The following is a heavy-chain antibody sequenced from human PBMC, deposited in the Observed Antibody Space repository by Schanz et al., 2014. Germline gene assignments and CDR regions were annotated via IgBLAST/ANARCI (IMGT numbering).Heavy chain of an antibody. CDR1: GFTFSSYG. D-gene: IGHD3-10*01. J-gene: IGHJ4*02. CDR3: ARGPTPIQGVAMDF. Sequence: VQLVESGGGLAQPGGSLRLSCAASGFTFSSYGMNWVRQAPGKGLEWVANIGYDGSEKYYVDSVTGRFTISRANSKDTLYLQMSGLTPEDTAVYYCARGPTPIQGVAMDFWGQGTLVTVSS. V-gene: IGHV3-33*01. CDR2: IGYDGSEK.